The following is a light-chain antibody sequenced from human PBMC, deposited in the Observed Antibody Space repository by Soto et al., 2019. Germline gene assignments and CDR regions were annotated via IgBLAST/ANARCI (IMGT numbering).Light chain of an antibody. CDR2: AAS. CDR1: QSVSNN. J-gene: IGKJ4*01. V-gene: IGKV3-15*01. CDR3: QQYNNWPPLT. Sequence: EIVMSQSPATLSVSPGERATLSCRASQSVSNNLAWYQQKPGQAPRLLIYAASTRATGIPASFSGSGSATEFTLTISSLQSEDFAVYYCQQYNNWPPLTFGGGTKVEIK.